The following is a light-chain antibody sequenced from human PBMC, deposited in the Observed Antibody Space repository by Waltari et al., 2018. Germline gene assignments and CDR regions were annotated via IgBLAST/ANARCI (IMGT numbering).Light chain of an antibody. V-gene: IGKV3-20*01. CDR3: QKYDFLPAT. J-gene: IGKJ1*01. Sequence: EIVLTQSPGTLSLSPGERATLSCRASQGVGKYLAWYQQRPDQAPRLLLYHASIRATGIPDRFSGSGSGTDFSLTISRLEPEDFAVYYCQKYDFLPATFGQGTTVEIK. CDR1: QGVGKY. CDR2: HAS.